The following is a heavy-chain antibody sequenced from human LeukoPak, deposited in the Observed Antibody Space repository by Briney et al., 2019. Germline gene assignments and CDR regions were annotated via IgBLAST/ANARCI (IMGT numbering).Heavy chain of an antibody. Sequence: PSETLSLTCAVSGYSISSGYYWGWIRQPPGKGLEWIGSIYHSGSTYYNPSLKSRVAISVDTSKNQFSLKLSSVTAADTAVYYFAITSYGPIDYFDYWGQGTLVTVSS. D-gene: IGHD1-14*01. CDR1: GYSISSGYY. CDR2: IYHSGST. CDR3: AITSYGPIDYFDY. J-gene: IGHJ4*02. V-gene: IGHV4-38-2*01.